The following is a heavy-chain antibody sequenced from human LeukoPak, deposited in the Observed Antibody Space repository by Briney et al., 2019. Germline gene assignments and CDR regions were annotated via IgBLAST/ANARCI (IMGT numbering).Heavy chain of an antibody. CDR2: IYYSGST. V-gene: IGHV4-30-4*08. J-gene: IGHJ4*02. Sequence: SETLSLTCTVSGVSISSGDYYWSWIRQPPGKGLEWIGYIYYSGSTYYNPSLKSRVTISVDTSKNQFSLKLSSVTAADTAVYYCARVRFLEWLFDYWGQGTLVTVSS. D-gene: IGHD3-3*01. CDR1: GVSISSGDYY. CDR3: ARVRFLEWLFDY.